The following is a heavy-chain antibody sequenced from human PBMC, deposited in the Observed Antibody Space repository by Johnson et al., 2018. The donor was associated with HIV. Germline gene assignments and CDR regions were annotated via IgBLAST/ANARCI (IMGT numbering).Heavy chain of an antibody. Sequence: MLLVESGGGLVQPGGSLRLSCAASGFTFSSYWMTWVRQAPGRGLEWVANINQGGSEKYYVDSVKGRFTISRDNAKNSLYLQMNNLRVEDTAVYYCATDRYYNFWSGSGHAAFDIWCQGTMVTVSS. CDR1: GFTFSSYW. CDR2: INQGGSEK. CDR3: ATDRYYNFWSGSGHAAFDI. D-gene: IGHD3-3*01. V-gene: IGHV3-7*01. J-gene: IGHJ3*02.